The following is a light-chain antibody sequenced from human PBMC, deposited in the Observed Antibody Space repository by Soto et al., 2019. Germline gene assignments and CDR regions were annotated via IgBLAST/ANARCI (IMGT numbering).Light chain of an antibody. Sequence: QSALTQPPSASGSPGQSVTISCTGTSSDVGGYNYVSWYQQHPGKAPKLMIDEVSKRPSGVPDRFPGSKSGNTASQTVSGLQAEDEADYYCSAYAGSNLWVFGGGTKLTVL. CDR3: SAYAGSNLWV. V-gene: IGLV2-8*01. CDR2: EVS. CDR1: SSDVGGYNY. J-gene: IGLJ3*02.